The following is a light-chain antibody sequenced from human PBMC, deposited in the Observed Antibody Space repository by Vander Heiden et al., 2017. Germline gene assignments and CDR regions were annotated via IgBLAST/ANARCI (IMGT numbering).Light chain of an antibody. Sequence: ENVMTQSPDSLAVSLGERATINCKSSQSVLYSSNNKNYLAWYQQKPGQPPKLLIYWASTRESGVPDRFSGRGSGTDFTLTISSLQAENVAVYYCQQYYSTPYTFGQGTKMEIK. CDR2: WAS. V-gene: IGKV4-1*01. CDR1: QSVLYSSNNKNY. J-gene: IGKJ2*01. CDR3: QQYYSTPYT.